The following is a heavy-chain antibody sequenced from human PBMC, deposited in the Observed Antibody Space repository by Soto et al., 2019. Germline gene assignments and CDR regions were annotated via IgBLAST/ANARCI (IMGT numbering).Heavy chain of an antibody. CDR1: GRTCVDYG. J-gene: IGHJ4*02. Sequence: GGSMRLSNGAAGRTCVDYGRRWVIKTPGKGLEWVSAISGSSDTTYYADSVKGRFTISRDNSKNTLYLQMHSLRGEETDVYYCAKLRSFDWLLYGLYYFDYWGQGTPVTVSS. V-gene: IGHV3-23*01. D-gene: IGHD3-9*01. CDR3: AKLRSFDWLLYGLYYFDY. CDR2: ISGSSDTT.